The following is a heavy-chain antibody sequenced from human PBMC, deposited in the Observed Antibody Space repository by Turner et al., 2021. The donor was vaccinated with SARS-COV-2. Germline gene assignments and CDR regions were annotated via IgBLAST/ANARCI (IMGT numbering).Heavy chain of an antibody. CDR1: GFTFSDYW. J-gene: IGHJ4*02. V-gene: IGHV3-7*04. Sequence: EVQVVESGGGFVQPGGSLVLSCAASGFTFSDYWMTWVRQAPGKGLEWVANIRQDGIEKNYVDSVKGRFTISRDNAKNSVFLQMNSLRDEDTALYYCARGTVAAHWGQGTQVTVST. CDR3: ARGTVAAH. CDR2: IRQDGIEK. D-gene: IGHD6-19*01.